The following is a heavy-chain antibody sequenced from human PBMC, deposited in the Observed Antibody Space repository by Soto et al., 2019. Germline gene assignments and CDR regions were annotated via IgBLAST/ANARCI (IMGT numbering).Heavy chain of an antibody. Sequence: PGGSLRLSCTASGFTFRSYAMRWIRQAPGKGLEWVSYISSSGSTIYYADSVKGRFTISRDNAKNSLYLQMNSLRAEDTAVYYCARDLVGAIDYWGQGTLVTVSS. D-gene: IGHD1-26*01. CDR1: GFTFRSYA. CDR2: ISSSGSTI. CDR3: ARDLVGAIDY. J-gene: IGHJ4*02. V-gene: IGHV3-11*01.